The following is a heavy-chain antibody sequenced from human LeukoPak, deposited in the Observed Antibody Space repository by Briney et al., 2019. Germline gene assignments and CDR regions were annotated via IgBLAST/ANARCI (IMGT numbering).Heavy chain of an antibody. Sequence: SETLSLTCTVSGGSISSGDYYWSWIRQPPGKGLEWIGYIYYSGSTYYNPSLKSRVTISVDTSKNQFSLKLSSVTAADTAVYYCARVGRDELFFVMVECWGQGTLVTVSS. J-gene: IGHJ4*02. CDR3: ARVGRDELFFVMVEC. V-gene: IGHV4-30-4*01. CDR1: GGSISSGDYY. D-gene: IGHD3-16*01. CDR2: IYYSGST.